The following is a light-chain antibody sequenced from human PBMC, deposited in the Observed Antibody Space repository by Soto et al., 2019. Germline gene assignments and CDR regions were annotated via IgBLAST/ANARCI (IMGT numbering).Light chain of an antibody. J-gene: IGKJ1*01. CDR1: QSVSSTY. Sequence: ELVLMPSPRTLFLSPGEGDPLSCRASQSVSSTYLAWYQQKPGQAPRLLIYGASSRATGIPDRFSGSGSGTDFPLPISRLEPEDFAVYYRQQYRTFGQGTKVDI. V-gene: IGKV3-20*01. CDR2: GAS. CDR3: QQYRT.